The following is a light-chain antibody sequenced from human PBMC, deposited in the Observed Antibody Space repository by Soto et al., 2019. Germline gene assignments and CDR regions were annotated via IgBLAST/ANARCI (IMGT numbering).Light chain of an antibody. CDR2: DVS. CDR1: SSDVGGYNY. V-gene: IGLV2-14*03. Sequence: QSVLTQPASVSGSPGQSITISCAGTSSDVGGYNYVSWYQHHPGKAPKLMIYDVSNRPSGVSNRFSGSKSDNTASLTISGLQADDEADYYCSSFTRSTTWVFGGGTKLTVL. J-gene: IGLJ3*02. CDR3: SSFTRSTTWV.